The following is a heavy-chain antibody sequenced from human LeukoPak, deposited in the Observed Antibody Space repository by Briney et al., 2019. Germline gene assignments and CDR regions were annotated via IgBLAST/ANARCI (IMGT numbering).Heavy chain of an antibody. V-gene: IGHV1-18*01. CDR1: GYTFTSYG. Sequence: ASVKVSCKASGYTFTSYGISWVRQAPGQGLEWMGWISAYNGNTNYAQKLQGRVTMTTDTSTSTAYMELRSLRSDDTAVYYCARVGDSSGYYGAGHANYYYYYMDVWGKGTTVTVSS. CDR2: ISAYNGNT. CDR3: ARVGDSSGYYGAGHANYYYYYMDV. J-gene: IGHJ6*03. D-gene: IGHD3-22*01.